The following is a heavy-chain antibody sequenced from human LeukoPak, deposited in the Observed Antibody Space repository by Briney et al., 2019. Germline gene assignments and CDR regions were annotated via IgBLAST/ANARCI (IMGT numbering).Heavy chain of an antibody. CDR2: ISYGGST. Sequence: SETLSLTCTVSDASFNTHYWTWIQQPPGKGLEWIGYISYGGSTNYNPSLKSRVTISVDTSKNQFFLRLTSLTAADTAVYYCARDPTTVTKGFDIWGQGTMVTVSS. CDR1: DASFNTHY. D-gene: IGHD4-17*01. V-gene: IGHV4-59*11. J-gene: IGHJ3*02. CDR3: ARDPTTVTKGFDI.